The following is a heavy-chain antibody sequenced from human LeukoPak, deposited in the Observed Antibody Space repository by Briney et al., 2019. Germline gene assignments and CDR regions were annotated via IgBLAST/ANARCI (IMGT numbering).Heavy chain of an antibody. CDR2: INHSGST. D-gene: IGHD3-10*01. J-gene: IGHJ6*03. CDR3: ARGLVLLWFGEPRTDMDV. V-gene: IGHV4-34*01. CDR1: GASFSGYY. Sequence: KPSETLSLTCAVYGASFSGYYWSWIRQPPGKGLEWIGEINHSGSTNYNPSLKSRVTISVDTSKNQFSLKLSSVTAADTAVYYCARGLVLLWFGEPRTDMDVWGKGTTVTVSS.